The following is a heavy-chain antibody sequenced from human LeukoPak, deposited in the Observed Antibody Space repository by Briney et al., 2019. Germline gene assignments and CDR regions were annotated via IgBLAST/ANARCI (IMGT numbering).Heavy chain of an antibody. V-gene: IGHV7-4-1*02. J-gene: IGHJ6*02. CDR2: INTNTGNP. CDR1: GYTFTSYA. D-gene: IGHD3-22*01. CDR3: ARSEYYYDSSGDGAYYYYGMDV. Sequence: ASVTVSCKASGYTFTSYAMNWVRQAPGQGLEWMGWINTNTGNPTYAQGFTGRFVFSLDTSVSTAYLQISSLKAEDTAVYYCARSEYYYDSSGDGAYYYYGMDVWGQGTTVTVSS.